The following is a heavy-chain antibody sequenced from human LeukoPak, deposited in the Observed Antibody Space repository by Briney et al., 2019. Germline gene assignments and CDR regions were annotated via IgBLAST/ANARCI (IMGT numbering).Heavy chain of an antibody. CDR2: IYYSGST. V-gene: IGHV4-31*03. Sequence: PSQTLSLTCTVSGGSISSGGYFWTWIRQQPGKGLEWIGYIYYSGSTYYNPFLKSRVTISVDMSKNQFSLKLSSVTAADTAVYYCARAPYSSSSVDYWGQGTLVTVSS. CDR1: GGSISSGGYF. J-gene: IGHJ4*02. CDR3: ARAPYSSSSVDY. D-gene: IGHD6-6*01.